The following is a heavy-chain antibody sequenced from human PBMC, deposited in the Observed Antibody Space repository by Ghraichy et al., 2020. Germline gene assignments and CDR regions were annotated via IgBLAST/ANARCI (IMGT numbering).Heavy chain of an antibody. CDR3: ATDPGYYDFWSGFYYYYGMDV. CDR1: GYTLTELS. CDR2: FDPEDGET. Sequence: ASVKVSCKVSGYTLTELSMHWVRQAPGKGLEWMGGFDPEDGETIYAQKFQGRVTMTEDTSTDTAYMELSSLRSEDTAVYYCATDPGYYDFWSGFYYYYGMDVWGQGTTVTVSS. V-gene: IGHV1-24*01. J-gene: IGHJ6*02. D-gene: IGHD3-3*01.